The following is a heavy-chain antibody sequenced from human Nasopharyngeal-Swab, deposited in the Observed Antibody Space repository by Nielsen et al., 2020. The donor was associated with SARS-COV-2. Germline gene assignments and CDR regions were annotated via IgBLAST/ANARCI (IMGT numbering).Heavy chain of an antibody. J-gene: IGHJ6*02. CDR2: IWYDGSNK. D-gene: IGHD6-13*01. CDR1: GFTFSSYG. V-gene: IGHV3-33*08. Sequence: GESLKISCAASGFTFSSYGMHWVRQAPGRGLEWVAVIWYDGSNKYYADSVKGRFTISRDNSKNTLYLQMNSLRAEDTAVYYCARDEGYSSSWYYYYYGMDVWGQGTTVTVSS. CDR3: ARDEGYSSSWYYYYYGMDV.